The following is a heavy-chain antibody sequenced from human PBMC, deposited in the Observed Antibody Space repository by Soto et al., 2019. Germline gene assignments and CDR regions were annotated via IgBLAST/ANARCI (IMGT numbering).Heavy chain of an antibody. J-gene: IGHJ3*02. CDR2: IVVGSGNT. CDR3: AAYRLELNAFDI. D-gene: IGHD1-7*01. CDR1: GFTFTSSA. V-gene: IGHV1-58*01. Sequence: QMQLVQSGPEVKKPGTSVKVSCKASGFTFTSSAVQWVRQARGQRLEWIGWIVVGSGNTNYAQKFQERVTITRDMSTRTAYMELSSLRSEDTAVYYCAAYRLELNAFDIWGQGTMVTVSS.